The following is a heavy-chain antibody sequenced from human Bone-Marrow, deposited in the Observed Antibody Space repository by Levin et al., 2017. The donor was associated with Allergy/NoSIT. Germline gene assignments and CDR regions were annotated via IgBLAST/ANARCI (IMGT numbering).Heavy chain of an antibody. D-gene: IGHD3-10*01. V-gene: IGHV3-30*03. CDR3: ASLYYYGSGSSYAFDI. J-gene: IGHJ3*02. CDR2: ISYDGSNK. CDR1: GFTFSSYG. Sequence: GESLKISCAASGFTFSSYGMHWVRQAPGKGLEWVAVISYDGSNKYYADSVKGRFTISRDNSKNTLYLQMNSLRAEDTAVYYCASLYYYGSGSSYAFDIWGQGTMVTVSS.